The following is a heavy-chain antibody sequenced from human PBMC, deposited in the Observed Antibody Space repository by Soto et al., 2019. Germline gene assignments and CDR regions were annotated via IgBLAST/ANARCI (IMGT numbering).Heavy chain of an antibody. V-gene: IGHV4-39*07. CDR1: GGSISSSSYY. D-gene: IGHD6-19*01. CDR3: ARGGGQWLINNWFDP. J-gene: IGHJ5*02. Sequence: SETLSLTCTVSGGSISSSSYYWGWIRQPPGKGLEWIGSIYYSGSTYYNPSLKSRVTISVDTSKNQFSLKLSSVTAADTAVYYCARGGGQWLINNWFDPWGQGTLVTVS. CDR2: IYYSGST.